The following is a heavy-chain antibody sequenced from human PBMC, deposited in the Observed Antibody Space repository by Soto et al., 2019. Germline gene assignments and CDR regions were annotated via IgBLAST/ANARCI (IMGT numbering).Heavy chain of an antibody. D-gene: IGHD3-10*01. V-gene: IGHV3-43*02. CDR3: AKDIHYYGSGSYFDY. CDR2: ISGDGGST. CDR1: GFTFDDYA. J-gene: IGHJ4*02. Sequence: GWSLRLSCAASGFTFDDYAMHWVRQAPGKGLEWVSLISGDGGSTYYADSVKGRFTISRDNSKNSLYLQMNSLRTEDTALYYCAKDIHYYGSGSYFDYWGQGTLVTVSS.